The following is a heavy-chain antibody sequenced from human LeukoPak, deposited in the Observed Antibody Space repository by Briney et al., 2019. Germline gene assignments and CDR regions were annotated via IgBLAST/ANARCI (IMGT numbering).Heavy chain of an antibody. CDR3: ARSYGGFGYALHDY. V-gene: IGHV1-2*02. CDR2: INPNSGGT. J-gene: IGHJ4*02. CDR1: GYTFTDYY. Sequence: ASVKVSCKASGYTFTDYYMHWVRQAPGQGLEWMGWINPNSGGTNYAQKFQGRVTMTRDTSISTAYMELSSLRSDDTAMYYCARSYGGFGYALHDYWGQGTLVTVSS. D-gene: IGHD4/OR15-4a*01.